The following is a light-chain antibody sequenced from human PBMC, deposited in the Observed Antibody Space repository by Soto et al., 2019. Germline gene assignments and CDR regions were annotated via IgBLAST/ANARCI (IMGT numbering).Light chain of an antibody. J-gene: IGKJ4*01. CDR2: GAS. CDR1: KSVSNK. Sequence: EIVMTQSPAPLSGSPGERATPSCRAIKSVSNKLAWYQQKFGQAPRLLIYGASTRATGIPARFSGSGSGTEFTLTISSLQSEDFAIYYCQEYNNWPPLTFGGGTKVEIK. CDR3: QEYNNWPPLT. V-gene: IGKV3-15*01.